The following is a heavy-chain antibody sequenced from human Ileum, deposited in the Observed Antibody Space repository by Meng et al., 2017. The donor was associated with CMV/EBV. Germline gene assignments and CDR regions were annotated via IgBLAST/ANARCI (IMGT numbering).Heavy chain of an antibody. V-gene: IGHV3-7*01. CDR3: ASGFGSAWYGGYYLDY. J-gene: IGHJ4*02. Sequence: GESLKISCAASGFTFGNYWMSWVRQAPGKGLEWVANINQDGSERYYEDSVKGRFTISRDTAKDSLYLQMNSLRAEDTAVYFCASGFGSAWYGGYYLDYWGQGVLVTVSS. CDR2: INQDGSER. CDR1: GFTFGNYW. D-gene: IGHD6-19*01.